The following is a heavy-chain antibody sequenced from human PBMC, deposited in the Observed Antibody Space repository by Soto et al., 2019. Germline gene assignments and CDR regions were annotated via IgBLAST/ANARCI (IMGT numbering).Heavy chain of an antibody. D-gene: IGHD1-26*01. CDR2: NISNGNT. CDR3: ARGSSGSQKYLFAY. V-gene: IGHV4-59*01. CDR1: GDSISGDH. Sequence: QVQLQESGPGLVKPSETLSLTCTVSGDSISGDHLSWIRQPTGKGLEWMGNNISNGNTNYNPSLTSRVTISVDTSKNQFSLKLNSVTAADTAVYFCARGSSGSQKYLFAYWGQGIMVTVSA. J-gene: IGHJ4*02.